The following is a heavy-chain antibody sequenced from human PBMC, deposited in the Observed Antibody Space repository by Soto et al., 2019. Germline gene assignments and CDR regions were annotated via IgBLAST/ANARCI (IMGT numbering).Heavy chain of an antibody. CDR3: ARGVTFGGVIH. Sequence: SETLSLTCTVSGGSISSYYWSWIRQPPGKGLEWIGYIYYSGSTIYNPSLKSRVTISVDTSKNQFSLKLSSVTAADTAVYYCARGVTFGGVIHWGQGTLVTVSS. V-gene: IGHV4-59*01. J-gene: IGHJ4*02. CDR2: IYYSGST. D-gene: IGHD3-16*02. CDR1: GGSISSYY.